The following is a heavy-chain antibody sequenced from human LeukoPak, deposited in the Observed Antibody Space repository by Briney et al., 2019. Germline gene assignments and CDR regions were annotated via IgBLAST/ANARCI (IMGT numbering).Heavy chain of an antibody. V-gene: IGHV4-39*07. CDR3: ARVVPPILLIPSPYCYYYMDV. CDR1: GGSISSSSYY. CDR2: IYYSGST. J-gene: IGHJ6*03. D-gene: IGHD6-6*01. Sequence: SETLSLTCTVSGGSISSSSYYWGWIRQPPGKGLEWIGNIYYSGSTYYNPSLESRVTISVETSKNQFSLKLSSVTAADTAVYYCARVVPPILLIPSPYCYYYMDVWGKGTTVTVSS.